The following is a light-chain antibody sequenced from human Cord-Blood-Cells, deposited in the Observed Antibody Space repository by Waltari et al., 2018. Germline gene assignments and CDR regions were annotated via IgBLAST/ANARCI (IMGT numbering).Light chain of an antibody. CDR3: QQYYSTPYT. CDR2: WAS. Sequence: DIVMTQSPDSLAVSLGERATINCKSSQSVLYSSNNKNYLAWYQQKPGQPPKLLICWASTRESGVPDRFGGSGSGTDFTLTISSLQAEDVAVYYCQQYYSTPYTFGQGTKLEIK. V-gene: IGKV4-1*01. J-gene: IGKJ2*01. CDR1: QSVLYSSNNKNY.